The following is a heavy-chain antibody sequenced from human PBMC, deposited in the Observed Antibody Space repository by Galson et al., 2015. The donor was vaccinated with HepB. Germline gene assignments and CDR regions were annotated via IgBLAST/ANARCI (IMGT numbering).Heavy chain of an antibody. J-gene: IGHJ6*03. CDR1: GFAFSSYG. D-gene: IGHD3-22*01. CDR3: AKDGPAYYYDSSGPYPPGVIGYYYYMDV. V-gene: IGHV3-30*18. CDR2: ISYDGSNK. Sequence: SLRLSCAASGFAFSSYGMHWVRQAPGKGLEWVAVISYDGSNKYYADSVKGRFTISRDNSKNTLYLQMNSLRAEDTAVYYCAKDGPAYYYDSSGPYPPGVIGYYYYMDVWGKGTTVTVSS.